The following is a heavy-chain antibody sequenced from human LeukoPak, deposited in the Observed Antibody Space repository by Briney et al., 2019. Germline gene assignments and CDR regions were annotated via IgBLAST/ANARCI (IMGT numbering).Heavy chain of an antibody. V-gene: IGHV4-30-4*01. D-gene: IGHD6-13*01. Sequence: SETLSLTCTVSGGSISSGDYYWSWIRQPPGKGLEWIGYIYYSGSTYYNPSLKSRVTISVDTSKNQFSLKLSSVTAADTAVYYCASRPIAGRSPYSSSWYFDYWGQGTLVTVSS. J-gene: IGHJ4*02. CDR1: GGSISSGDYY. CDR2: IYYSGST. CDR3: ASRPIAGRSPYSSSWYFDY.